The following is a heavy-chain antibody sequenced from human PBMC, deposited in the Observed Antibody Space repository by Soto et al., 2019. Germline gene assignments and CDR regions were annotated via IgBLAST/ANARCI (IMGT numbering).Heavy chain of an antibody. CDR2: INHSGST. CDR1: GGSFSGYY. J-gene: IGHJ4*02. D-gene: IGHD3-16*01. CDR3: PRGRSLMAGGRKMKGGFDY. V-gene: IGHV4-34*01. Sequence: PSETLSLTCAVYGGSFSGYYWSWIRQPPGKGLEWIGEINHSGSTNYNPSLKSRVTISVDTSKNQFSLKLSSVTAAYTAVSYCPRGRSLMAGGRKMKGGFDYWGQGTLVTVSS.